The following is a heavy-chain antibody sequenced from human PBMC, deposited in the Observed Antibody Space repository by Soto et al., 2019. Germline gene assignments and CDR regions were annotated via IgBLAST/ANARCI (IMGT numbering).Heavy chain of an antibody. V-gene: IGHV1-3*01. Sequence: ASVKVSCKASGYTFTSYAMHWLRQAPGQRLEWMGWINAGNGNTKYSQKFQGRVTITRDTSASTAYMELSSLRSEDTAVYYCARDRGRYYYDSSGYHDAFDIWGQGTMVTVSS. CDR3: ARDRGRYYYDSSGYHDAFDI. CDR1: GYTFTSYA. J-gene: IGHJ3*02. D-gene: IGHD3-22*01. CDR2: INAGNGNT.